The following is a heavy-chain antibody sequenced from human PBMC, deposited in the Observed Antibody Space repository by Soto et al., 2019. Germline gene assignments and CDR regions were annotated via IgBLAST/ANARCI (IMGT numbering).Heavy chain of an antibody. CDR3: AREGRDCGGDCYPYYFDY. J-gene: IGHJ4*02. V-gene: IGHV1-69*08. Sequence: QVQLVQSGAEVKKPGSSVKVSCKASGGTFSSYTISWVRQAPGQGLEWMGRIIPILGIANYAQKFQGRVMITADKSTSTAYMELSSLRSEDTAVYYCAREGRDCGGDCYPYYFDYWGQGTLVTVSS. D-gene: IGHD2-21*02. CDR1: GGTFSSYT. CDR2: IIPILGIA.